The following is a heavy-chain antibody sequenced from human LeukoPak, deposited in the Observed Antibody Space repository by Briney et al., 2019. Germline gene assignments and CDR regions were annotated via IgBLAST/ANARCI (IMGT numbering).Heavy chain of an antibody. CDR2: IIPIFGTA. J-gene: IGHJ4*02. D-gene: IGHD5-18*01. CDR1: GGTCSSYA. V-gene: IGHV1-69*01. Sequence: ASVKVSCKASGGTCSSYAISWVRQAPGQGLEWMGGIIPIFGTANYAQKFQGRVTITAHESTSTAYMELSSLRSEDTAVYYCASGDTAIVLRFYYWGQGTLVTVSS. CDR3: ASGDTAIVLRFYY.